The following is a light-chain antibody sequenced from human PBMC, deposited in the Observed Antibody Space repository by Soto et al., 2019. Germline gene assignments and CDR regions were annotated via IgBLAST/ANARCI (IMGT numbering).Light chain of an antibody. Sequence: EIVLTQSPGTLSLSPGGRATLSCRASQGVSSSYLAWYQQKPGQPPRLLIYGASSRATGIPDRFSGSGSGTDFTITITRLEPEDFAVYYCQHYRTSFGGGTKVEIK. J-gene: IGKJ4*01. V-gene: IGKV3-20*01. CDR3: QHYRTS. CDR1: QGVSSSY. CDR2: GAS.